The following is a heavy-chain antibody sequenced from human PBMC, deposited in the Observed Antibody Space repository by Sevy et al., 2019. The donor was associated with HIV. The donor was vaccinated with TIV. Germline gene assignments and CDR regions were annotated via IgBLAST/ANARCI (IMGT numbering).Heavy chain of an antibody. D-gene: IGHD2-8*01. CDR3: AGDGCTNPHDY. J-gene: IGHJ4*02. Sequence: GGSLRLSCAASGFDFSIYSMSWVRQAPGKGLEWVSTLSFGCGKINYADSVKGRFTISRDNSKSSVYLQMNNMRVDDTAVYYFAGDGCTNPHDYWGQGTLVTVSS. CDR1: GFDFSIYS. CDR2: LSFGCGKI. V-gene: IGHV3-23*01.